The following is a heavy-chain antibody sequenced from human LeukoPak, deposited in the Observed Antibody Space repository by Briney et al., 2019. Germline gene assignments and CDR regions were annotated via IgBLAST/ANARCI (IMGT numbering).Heavy chain of an antibody. CDR1: GFTFSSYG. V-gene: IGHV3-33*01. CDR3: ARAFMTTVTDY. CDR2: IWYDGSNK. Sequence: AGGSLRLSCAGSGFTFSSYGMHWVRQAPGKGLEWVAVIWYDGSNKYYADSVKGRFTISRDNSKNTLYLQMNSLRAEDTAVYYCARAFMTTVTDYWGQGTLVTVSS. J-gene: IGHJ4*02. D-gene: IGHD4-17*01.